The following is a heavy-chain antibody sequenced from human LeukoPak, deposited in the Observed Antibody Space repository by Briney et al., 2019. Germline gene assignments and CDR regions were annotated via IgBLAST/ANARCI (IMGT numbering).Heavy chain of an antibody. J-gene: IGHJ4*02. Sequence: SETLSLTCTVSGGSLSSYYWSWLRQPPGKGLEWIGYIYCSGSTNYNPSLTSRVTISVDTSKNQFSLKLSSVTAADTAVYYCARTPSSTWEFDYWGQGTLVTVSS. V-gene: IGHV4-59*01. CDR2: IYCSGST. CDR1: GGSLSSYY. D-gene: IGHD1-26*01. CDR3: ARTPSSTWEFDY.